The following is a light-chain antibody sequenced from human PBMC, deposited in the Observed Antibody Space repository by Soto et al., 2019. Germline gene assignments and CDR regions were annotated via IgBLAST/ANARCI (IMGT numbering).Light chain of an antibody. CDR3: MQGTHWPIT. V-gene: IGKV2-30*02. CDR2: KVS. Sequence: DVVVTQSPVSLPVTLGGPASISCRSNQSLLHSDGIAYFSWFQQRTGRYPRRLIYKVSNRDSGVPDRFSGSGSGTDFALKISRVEPEDVRVYSCMQGTHWPITFGQGTRLEI. J-gene: IGKJ5*01. CDR1: QSLLHSDGIAY.